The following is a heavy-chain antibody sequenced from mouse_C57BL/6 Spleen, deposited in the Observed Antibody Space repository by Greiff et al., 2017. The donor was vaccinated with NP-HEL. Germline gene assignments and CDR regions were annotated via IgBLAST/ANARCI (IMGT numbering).Heavy chain of an antibody. Sequence: QVQLQQSGPELVKPGASVKISCKASGYAFSSSWMNWVKQRPGKGLEWIGRIYPGDGDTNYNGKFKGKAKLTADKSSSTAYLKLSSLTSEDAAVYFCARGWGRDFDYWGQGTTLTVSS. CDR3: ARGWGRDFDY. CDR1: GYAFSSSW. CDR2: IYPGDGDT. J-gene: IGHJ2*01. V-gene: IGHV1-82*01. D-gene: IGHD2-3*01.